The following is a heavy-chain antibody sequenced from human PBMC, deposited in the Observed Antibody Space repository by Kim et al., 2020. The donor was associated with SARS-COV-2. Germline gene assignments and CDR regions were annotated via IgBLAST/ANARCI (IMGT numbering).Heavy chain of an antibody. J-gene: IGHJ6*02. Sequence: KYNADSWTGRFTYSRDNSKNRLYLQTNSLRAEDTAVYYCARTPSYYFGMDVWGQGTTVTVSS. CDR2: K. V-gene: IGHV3-33*01. CDR3: ARTPSYYFGMDV.